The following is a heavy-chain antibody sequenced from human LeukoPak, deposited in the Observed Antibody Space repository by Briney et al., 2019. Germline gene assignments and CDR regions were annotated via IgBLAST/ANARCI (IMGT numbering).Heavy chain of an antibody. CDR2: IYYSGST. CDR1: GGSISSYF. D-gene: IGHD6-19*01. CDR3: ASPYSSRRPFDY. J-gene: IGHJ4*02. Sequence: SDTLSLSCTVSGGSISSYFWSWIRQPPGKGLEWIGYIYYSGSTNYNPSLKSRVTISVDTSKNQFSLKLSSVTAADTAVYYCASPYSSRRPFDYWGQGTLVTVSS. V-gene: IGHV4-59*08.